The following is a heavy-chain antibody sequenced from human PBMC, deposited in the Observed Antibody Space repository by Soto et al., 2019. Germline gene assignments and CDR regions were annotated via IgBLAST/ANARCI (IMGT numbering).Heavy chain of an antibody. CDR3: VKDDGGYPSTAPH. V-gene: IGHV3-23*01. J-gene: IGHJ4*02. D-gene: IGHD3-22*01. CDR2: ISGSGDRT. CDR1: GITISNYP. Sequence: EVQLLESGGGLVQPGGSLRLSCAASGITISNYPMSWVRQAPGKGLDWVSGISGSGDRTYYADSAKGRFTISKDISRNSLYLQLDSLGVEDTAVYFCVKDDGGYPSTAPHWGQGTLVTVS.